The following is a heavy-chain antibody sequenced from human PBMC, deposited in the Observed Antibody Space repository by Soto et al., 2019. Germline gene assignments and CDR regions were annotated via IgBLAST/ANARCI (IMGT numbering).Heavy chain of an antibody. V-gene: IGHV4-30-2*01. CDR3: ARDFTASSSWHYFDY. J-gene: IGHJ4*02. CDR1: GGSISSGGYS. Sequence: PSETLSLTCAVSGGSISSGGYSWSWIRQPPGKGLEWIGYIYHSGSTYYNPSLKSRVTISVDRSKNQFSLKLSSVTAADTAVYYCARDFTASSSWHYFDYWGQGTLVTVSS. D-gene: IGHD6-13*01. CDR2: IYHSGST.